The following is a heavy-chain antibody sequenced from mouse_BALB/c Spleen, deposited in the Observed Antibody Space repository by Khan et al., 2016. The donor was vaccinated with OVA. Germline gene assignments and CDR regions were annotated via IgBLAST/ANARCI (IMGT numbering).Heavy chain of an antibody. CDR3: ARVEPYWYFDL. Sequence: QIQLVQSGPELKKPGETVKISCKASGYTFTNYGMNWVKQAPGKGLKWMGWINTYNGEPTYAHDFKGRFAFYLETSASTAYLQINNLKNEDTAKYFCARVEPYWYFDLWGAGTTVTVSA. CDR2: INTYNGEP. CDR1: GYTFTNYG. J-gene: IGHJ1*01. V-gene: IGHV9-3-1*01.